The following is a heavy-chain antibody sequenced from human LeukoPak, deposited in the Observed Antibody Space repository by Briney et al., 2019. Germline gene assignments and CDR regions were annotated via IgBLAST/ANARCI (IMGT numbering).Heavy chain of an antibody. D-gene: IGHD1-1*01. CDR1: GLTFRNYW. J-gene: IGHJ4*02. V-gene: IGHV3-74*01. CDR2: INGDGSDI. Sequence: GGSLRLSCAVSGLTFRNYWMHWVRQAPGKGLVWVSRINGDGSDIRYADSVKGRFTISRDNAKNTLSLQMNSLTDDDTALYYCTGGFGHNWSPFENWGQGTLVTVSS. CDR3: TGGFGHNWSPFEN.